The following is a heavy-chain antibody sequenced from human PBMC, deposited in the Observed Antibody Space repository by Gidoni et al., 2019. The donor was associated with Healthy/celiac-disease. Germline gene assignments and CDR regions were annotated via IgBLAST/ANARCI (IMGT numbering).Heavy chain of an antibody. J-gene: IGHJ4*02. CDR3: AKDYDSSGYYLIDY. Sequence: VQLLESGGGLVQPGGSLGLSCPGSAFHFSSVAMCWVRQAPGKGLEWVSAISGSGGSTYYADSVKGRFTISRDNSKNTLYLQMNSLRAEDTAVYYCAKDYDSSGYYLIDYWGQGTLVTVSS. CDR1: AFHFSSVA. D-gene: IGHD3-22*01. V-gene: IGHV3-23*01. CDR2: ISGSGGST.